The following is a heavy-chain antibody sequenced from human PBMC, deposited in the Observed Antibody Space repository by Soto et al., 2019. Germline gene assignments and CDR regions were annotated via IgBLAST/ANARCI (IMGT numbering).Heavy chain of an antibody. CDR2: IWYDGSNK. Sequence: QVQLVESGGGVVQPGRSLRLSCAASGFTISSYGMHWVRQAPGKGLEWVAVIWYDGSNKYYADSVKGRFTISRDNSKNTLYLQMNSLRAEDTAVYYCARDGITPLTGYSSGWYLGYWGQGTLVTVSS. D-gene: IGHD6-19*01. CDR3: ARDGITPLTGYSSGWYLGY. V-gene: IGHV3-33*01. J-gene: IGHJ4*02. CDR1: GFTISSYG.